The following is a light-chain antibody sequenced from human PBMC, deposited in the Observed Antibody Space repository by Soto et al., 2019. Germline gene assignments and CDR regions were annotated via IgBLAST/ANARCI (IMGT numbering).Light chain of an antibody. J-gene: IGLJ2*01. CDR1: SGHSSNA. CDR3: QTWGTGIVV. V-gene: IGLV4-69*01. CDR2: VYSDGSH. Sequence: QLVLTQSPSASAFLGASVKLTCTLSSGHSSNAIAWHQQQPEKGPRYLMKVYSDGSHSKGDEIPDRFSGSSSGAERYLTISSLQSEDEADYYCQTWGTGIVVFGGGTKLTVL.